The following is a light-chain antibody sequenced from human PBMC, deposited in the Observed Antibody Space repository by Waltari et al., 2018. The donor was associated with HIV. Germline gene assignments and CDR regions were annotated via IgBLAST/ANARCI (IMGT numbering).Light chain of an antibody. Sequence: DIQMTQSPSSLSASVGDTVTITCRASANIATYLNWYHHKSGAAPKLLIYGASSLQNAVPARFGGSGFGTHFSLTITSLQADDFGTYYCQQSYITPCAFGQGTKLEV. CDR2: GAS. CDR3: QQSYITPCA. CDR1: ANIATY. V-gene: IGKV1-39*01. J-gene: IGKJ2*01.